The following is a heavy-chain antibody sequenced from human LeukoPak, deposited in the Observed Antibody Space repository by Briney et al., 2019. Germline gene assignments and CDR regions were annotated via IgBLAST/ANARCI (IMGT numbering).Heavy chain of an antibody. J-gene: IGHJ4*02. CDR2: ISGNGGRT. Sequence: GGSLRLSCAASGLTLTSYAMSWVRQAPGKGLEWVSAISGNGGRTYYADSVKGRFAISRDNSKNTLYLQMNSLRAEDTAAYHCAKGRNEDGDTALNYWGQGTLVTVSS. CDR3: AKGRNEDGDTALNY. V-gene: IGHV3-23*01. D-gene: IGHD4-17*01. CDR1: GLTLTSYA.